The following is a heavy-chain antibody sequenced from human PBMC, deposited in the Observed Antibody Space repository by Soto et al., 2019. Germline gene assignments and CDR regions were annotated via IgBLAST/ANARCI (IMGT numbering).Heavy chain of an antibody. CDR1: GYTFTSYD. V-gene: IGHV1-8*01. CDR3: ASRIVVVPSTLVDY. J-gene: IGHJ4*02. CDR2: MNPNSGNT. Sequence: QVQLVQSGAEVKKPGASVKVSCKASGYTFTSYDINWVRQATGQGLEWMEWMNPNSGNTGYAQKFQGRVTMTRNTTISTAYMELSSLRSEDTAAYYCASRIVVVPSTLVDYWGQGTLVTVSS. D-gene: IGHD2-2*01.